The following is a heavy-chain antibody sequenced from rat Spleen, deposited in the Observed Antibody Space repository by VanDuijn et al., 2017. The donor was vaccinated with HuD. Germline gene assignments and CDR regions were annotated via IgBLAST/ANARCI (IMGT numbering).Heavy chain of an antibody. CDR3: ARRHYGYTDYFDY. CDR2: ISFDGGRN. Sequence: EVQLVESDGGLVQPGRSLKLSCAASGFTFSDYYMAWVRQAPTKGLEWVATISFDGGRNFYRDSVKGRFTISRDNAKRSLYLQMNGLKSEDSATYYCARRHYGYTDYFDYWGQGVMVTVSS. D-gene: IGHD1-9*01. CDR1: GFTFSDYY. V-gene: IGHV5-29*01. J-gene: IGHJ2*01.